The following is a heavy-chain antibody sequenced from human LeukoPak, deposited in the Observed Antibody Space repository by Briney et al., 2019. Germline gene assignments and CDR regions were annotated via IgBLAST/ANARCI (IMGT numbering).Heavy chain of an antibody. J-gene: IGHJ1*01. V-gene: IGHV3-23*01. CDR3: ARVQGRDRYSSGWGHFQH. Sequence: GGSLRLSCAASGFTFSSYAMSWVRQAPGKGLEWVTDISDSGFTTYYADSVKGRFTISRDNSKNTLYLQMNSLRVEDTAVYYCARVQGRDRYSSGWGHFQHWGQGTLVTVSS. D-gene: IGHD6-19*01. CDR2: ISDSGFTT. CDR1: GFTFSSYA.